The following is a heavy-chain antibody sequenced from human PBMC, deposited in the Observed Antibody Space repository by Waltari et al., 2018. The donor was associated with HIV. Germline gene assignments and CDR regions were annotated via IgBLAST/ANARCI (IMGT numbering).Heavy chain of an antibody. CDR2: INAGKGKT. J-gene: IGHJ4*02. V-gene: IGHV1-3*01. CDR3: ARVPRLAVAGTFDY. CDR1: GYTFTNYA. Sequence: QVQLVQSGAEVKKPGASVKVSCEASGYTFTNYAIHWVRQAPGQRLEWRGCINAGKGKTKYDQSRQDGVRITRETTARAAYMELSSLSSEDTAVYYCARVPRLAVAGTFDYWGQGTLVTVSS. D-gene: IGHD6-19*01.